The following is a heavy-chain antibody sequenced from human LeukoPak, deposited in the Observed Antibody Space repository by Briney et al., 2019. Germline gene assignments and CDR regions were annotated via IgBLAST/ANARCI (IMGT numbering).Heavy chain of an antibody. V-gene: IGHV3-30*02. CDR3: ARDLTERKYYIAY. CDR2: IGYTGTDT. Sequence: PGGSLTLSCAASGFTFSSFGMHWVRQAPGEGLEWVAYIGYTGTDTYYADSVKGRFTISRDNSKNTLHLQVNSLRAADTALYSCARDLTERKYYIAYWGQGTLVTVSS. D-gene: IGHD2-8*02. J-gene: IGHJ4*02. CDR1: GFTFSSFG.